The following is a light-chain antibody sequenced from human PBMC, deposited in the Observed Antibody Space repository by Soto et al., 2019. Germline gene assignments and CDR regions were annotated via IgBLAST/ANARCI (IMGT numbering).Light chain of an antibody. CDR3: QQYNHFYT. CDR2: AAS. V-gene: IGKV1-39*01. CDR1: QSISSY. Sequence: IDMTQSPSSLSASVGDRVTITCRASQSISSYLNWYQQKPGKAPKLLIYAASSLQSGVPSSLSGSGSGTEFPLTISNLQPEDSGTYYCQQYNHFYTFGQGTRLEIK. J-gene: IGKJ5*01.